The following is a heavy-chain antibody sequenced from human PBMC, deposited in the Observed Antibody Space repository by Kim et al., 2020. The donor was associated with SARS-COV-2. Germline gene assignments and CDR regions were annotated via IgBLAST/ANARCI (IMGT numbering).Heavy chain of an antibody. J-gene: IGHJ4*02. D-gene: IGHD1-26*01. CDR2: ISGSGGST. CDR1: GFTFSSYA. Sequence: GGSLRLSCAASGFTFSSYAMSWVRQAPGKGLEWVSAISGSGGSTYYADSVKGRFTISRDNSKNTLYLQMNSLRAEDTAVYYCAKDGGSYYQAARHFDYWGQGTLVTVSS. CDR3: AKDGGSYYQAARHFDY. V-gene: IGHV3-23*01.